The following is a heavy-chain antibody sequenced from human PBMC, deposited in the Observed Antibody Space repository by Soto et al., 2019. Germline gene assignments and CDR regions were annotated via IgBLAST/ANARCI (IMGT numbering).Heavy chain of an antibody. CDR1: GFSLSTSGVG. V-gene: IGHV2-5*02. CDR2: IYWDDDK. Sequence: QITLKESGPTLVKPTQTLTLTCTFSGFSLSTSGVGVGWIRQPPGKDLEWLALIYWDDDKRYSPSLKSRLTITKDTSKTQVVLTMTNMDPVDTATYYCAHKWLPYDAFAIWGRGTMVTVT. D-gene: IGHD3-22*01. J-gene: IGHJ3*02. CDR3: AHKWLPYDAFAI.